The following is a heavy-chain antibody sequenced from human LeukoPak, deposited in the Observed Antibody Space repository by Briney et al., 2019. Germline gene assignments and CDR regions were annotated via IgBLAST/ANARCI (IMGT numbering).Heavy chain of an antibody. V-gene: IGHV3-21*01. CDR2: ISSSSSYI. Sequence: GGSLRLSCAASGFTFSSYSMNWVRQAPGKGLEWVSSISSSSSYIYYADSVKGRFTISRDNAKNSLYLQMNSLRAEDTAVYYCARDQMVVAATKCYYYYYYMDVWGKGTTVTVSS. D-gene: IGHD2-15*01. J-gene: IGHJ6*03. CDR3: ARDQMVVAATKCYYYYYYMDV. CDR1: GFTFSSYS.